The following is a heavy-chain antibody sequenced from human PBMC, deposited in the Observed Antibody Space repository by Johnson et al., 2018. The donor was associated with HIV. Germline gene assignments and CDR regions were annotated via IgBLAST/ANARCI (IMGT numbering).Heavy chain of an antibody. J-gene: IGHJ3*02. V-gene: IGHV3-9*01. Sequence: VQLVESGGGLVQPGRSLTLSCAASGFTFHDYAMHWVRQAPGKGLEWVSGINWNSGSMDYADSVKGRFTISRDNSKNTLYLQMNSLRAEDTAVYYCAKTAAADAFDIWGHGTMVTVAS. CDR2: INWNSGSM. CDR3: AKTAAADAFDI. D-gene: IGHD2-2*01. CDR1: GFTFHDYA.